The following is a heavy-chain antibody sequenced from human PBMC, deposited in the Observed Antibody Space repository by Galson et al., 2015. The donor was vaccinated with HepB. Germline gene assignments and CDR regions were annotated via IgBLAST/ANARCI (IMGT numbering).Heavy chain of an antibody. J-gene: IGHJ4*02. V-gene: IGHV3-11*01. D-gene: IGHD3-22*01. CDR1: GFTFSDYY. Sequence: LRLSCAASGFTFSDYYMSWIRQAPGKGLEWVSYISSSGSTIYYADSVKGRFTISRDNAKNSLYLQMNSLRAEDTAVYYCARLIVDWRTGNFDYWGQGTLVTVSS. CDR3: ARLIVDWRTGNFDY. CDR2: ISSSGSTI.